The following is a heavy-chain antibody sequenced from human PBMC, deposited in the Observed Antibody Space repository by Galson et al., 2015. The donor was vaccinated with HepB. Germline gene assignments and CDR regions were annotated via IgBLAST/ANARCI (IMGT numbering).Heavy chain of an antibody. CDR1: GFTFSNFG. Sequence: SLRLSCAASGFTFSNFGMSWVRQAPGKGLEWVSALSGGGDSTYYADSVKGRFSISRDNSENTLYPQMDSLRAEDTAVYYCAKDPQMHSYGWYLNHFDCWGQGTLVSVSS. CDR2: LSGGGDST. V-gene: IGHV3-23*01. CDR3: AKDPQMHSYGWYLNHFDC. J-gene: IGHJ4*02. D-gene: IGHD6-19*01.